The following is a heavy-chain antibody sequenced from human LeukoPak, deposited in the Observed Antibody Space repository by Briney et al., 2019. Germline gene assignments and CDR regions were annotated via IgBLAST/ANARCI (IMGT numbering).Heavy chain of an antibody. CDR2: IIPIFGTA. CDR3: ARGRFLEWFCPMDV. J-gene: IGHJ6*03. D-gene: IGHD3-3*01. CDR1: GGTFSSYA. V-gene: IGHV1-69*05. Sequence: ASMKVSCKASGGTFSSYAISWVRQAPGQGLEWMGGIIPIFGTANYAQKFQGRVTITTDESTSTAYMELSSLRPEDTAVYYCARGRFLEWFCPMDVWGKGTTVTVSS.